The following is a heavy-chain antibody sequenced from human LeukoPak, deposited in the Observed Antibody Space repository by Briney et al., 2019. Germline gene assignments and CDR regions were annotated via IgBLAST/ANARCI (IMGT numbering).Heavy chain of an antibody. J-gene: IGHJ6*02. Sequence: GRSLRLSCAASGFTFSSYGMHWVRQAPGKGLEWVAVISYDGSNKYYADSVKGRFTISRDNSKNPLYLQMNSLRAEDTAVYYCAKNMMATIPYYYYGMDVWGQGTTVTVSS. CDR3: AKNMMATIPYYYYGMDV. D-gene: IGHD5-24*01. CDR1: GFTFSSYG. V-gene: IGHV3-30*18. CDR2: ISYDGSNK.